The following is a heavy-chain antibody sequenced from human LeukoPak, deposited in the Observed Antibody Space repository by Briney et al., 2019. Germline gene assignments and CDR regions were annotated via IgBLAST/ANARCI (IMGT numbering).Heavy chain of an antibody. D-gene: IGHD2-21*02. CDR3: ARDMHIVVVTAIDPYFDY. CDR2: SGGST. J-gene: IGHJ4*02. Sequence: SGGSTSYAQKFQGRVTMTRDTSTSTVYMELSSLRSEDTAVYYCARDMHIVVVTAIDPYFDYWGQGTLVTVSS. V-gene: IGHV1-46*01.